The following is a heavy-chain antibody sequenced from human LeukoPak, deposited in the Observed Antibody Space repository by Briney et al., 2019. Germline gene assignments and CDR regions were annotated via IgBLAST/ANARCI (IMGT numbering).Heavy chain of an antibody. D-gene: IGHD3-22*01. CDR2: ISGSGGST. Sequence: GGSLRLSCAASGFTFSSYAMSWVRPAPGKGLEWVSAISGSGGSTYYADSVKGRFTISRDNSKNTLYLQMNSLRAEDTAVYYCAKETNVNYYDSSGASYWGQGTLVTVSS. CDR1: GFTFSSYA. J-gene: IGHJ4*02. V-gene: IGHV3-23*01. CDR3: AKETNVNYYDSSGASY.